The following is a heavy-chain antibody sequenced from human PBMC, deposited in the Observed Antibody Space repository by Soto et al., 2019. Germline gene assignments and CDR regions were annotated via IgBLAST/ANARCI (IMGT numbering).Heavy chain of an antibody. CDR2: IRVHKGNT. V-gene: IGHV1-18*01. CDR3: VRDLDGSGSYYTDY. J-gene: IGHJ4*02. Sequence: QVHLVQSGVEVKKPGASVKVSCKASGYNFINYGITWVRQAPGQGLEWMGWIRVHKGNTNYAQKFQGRGTMTTDTSTNTAYMELRSLRPDDTAVYYCVRDLDGSGSYYTDYWGPGTLVIVSS. CDR1: GYNFINYG. D-gene: IGHD3-10*01.